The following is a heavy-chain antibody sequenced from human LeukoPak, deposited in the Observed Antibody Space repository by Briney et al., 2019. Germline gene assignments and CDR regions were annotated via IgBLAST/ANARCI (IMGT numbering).Heavy chain of an antibody. V-gene: IGHV3-23*01. Sequence: GGSLRLSCAASGFTFSSYAMSWVRQAPGKGLEWVSAISGSGGSTYYADSVRGRFTISRDNSKNTLYLQMNSLRAEDTAVYYCAKKGHYYGSGSYHDYWGQGTLVTVSS. CDR3: AKKGHYYGSGSYHDY. CDR2: ISGSGGST. CDR1: GFTFSSYA. J-gene: IGHJ4*02. D-gene: IGHD3-10*01.